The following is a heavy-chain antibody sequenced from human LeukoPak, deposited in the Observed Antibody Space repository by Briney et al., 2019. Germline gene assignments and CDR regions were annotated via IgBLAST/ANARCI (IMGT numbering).Heavy chain of an antibody. V-gene: IGHV3-48*01. CDR1: GFTFSSYS. Sequence: GGSLRLSCAASGFTFSSYSMNWVRQAPGKGLEWVSYISSSSSTIYYADSVKGRFTISRDNAKNSLYLQMNSLRAEDTAVYYCARDGVSSWYSFGAFDIWGQGTMVTVSS. J-gene: IGHJ3*02. CDR3: ARDGVSSWYSFGAFDI. CDR2: ISSSSSTI. D-gene: IGHD6-13*01.